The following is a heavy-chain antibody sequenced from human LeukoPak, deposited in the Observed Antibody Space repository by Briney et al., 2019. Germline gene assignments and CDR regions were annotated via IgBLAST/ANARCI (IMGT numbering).Heavy chain of an antibody. CDR3: ARGGDIVVVPAADWFDP. CDR2: IYYSGST. Sequence: SETLSLTCTVSGGSISSGGYYWSWIRQHPGKGLEWIGYIYYSGSTYYNPSLKSRVTISVDTPKNQFSLKLSSVTAADTAVYYCARGGDIVVVPAADWFDPWGQGTLVTVSS. CDR1: GGSISSGGYY. V-gene: IGHV4-31*03. D-gene: IGHD2-2*01. J-gene: IGHJ5*02.